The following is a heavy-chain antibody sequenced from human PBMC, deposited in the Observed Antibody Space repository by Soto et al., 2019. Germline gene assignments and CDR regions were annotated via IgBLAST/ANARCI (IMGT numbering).Heavy chain of an antibody. CDR1: GDSINSNY. CDR2: IHYSGST. CDR3: ARGRAVTGSFYFDY. V-gene: IGHV4-59*01. Sequence: SETLSLTCTVSGDSINSNYWNWIRQPPSKGLEWIGYIHYSGSTNQNPSLKSRVTISIDTSKNQFSLTLTSVTAADTAVYYCARGRAVTGSFYFDYWGQGTLVTVSS. J-gene: IGHJ4*02. D-gene: IGHD6-19*01.